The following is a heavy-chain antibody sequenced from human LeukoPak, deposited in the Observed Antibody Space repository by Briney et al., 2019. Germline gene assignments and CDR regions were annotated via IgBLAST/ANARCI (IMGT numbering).Heavy chain of an antibody. J-gene: IGHJ4*02. V-gene: IGHV3-30-3*01. D-gene: IGHD3-10*01. CDR1: GFTFSSYA. Sequence: GGSLRLSCAASGFTFSSYAVHWVRQAPGKGLEWVAVISYDGSNKYYADSVKGRFTISRDNSKNTLYLQMNSLRAEDTAVYYCARLYGSGSAWSSGFDYWGQGTLVTVSS. CDR2: ISYDGSNK. CDR3: ARLYGSGSAWSSGFDY.